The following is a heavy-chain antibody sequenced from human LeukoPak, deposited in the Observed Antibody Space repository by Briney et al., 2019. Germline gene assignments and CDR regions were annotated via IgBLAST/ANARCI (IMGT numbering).Heavy chain of an antibody. D-gene: IGHD7-27*01. Sequence: ASVKVSCKASGFTLSDHYMHWLRQTPGQGLEWMGWIHTGRGDTHYAQKFQGRFTMTRDTSLSTTYMELSRLRSDDTAVYYCARDFNWGPDFWGQGTLVTVSS. CDR1: GFTLSDHY. V-gene: IGHV1-2*02. CDR3: ARDFNWGPDF. J-gene: IGHJ4*02. CDR2: IHTGRGDT.